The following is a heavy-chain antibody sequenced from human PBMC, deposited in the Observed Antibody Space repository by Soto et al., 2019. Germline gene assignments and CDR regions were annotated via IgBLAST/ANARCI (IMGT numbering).Heavy chain of an antibody. CDR2: IIPIFGTA. Sequence: ASVKGACKTSGYNFSSYAISWVRKAPGQGLEWMGGIIPIFGTANYAQKFQGRVTITADESTSTAYMELSSLRSEDTAVYYCASGYCSGGSCYYYYYYGMDVWGQGTTVTVSS. J-gene: IGHJ6*02. CDR3: ASGYCSGGSCYYYYYYGMDV. V-gene: IGHV1-69*13. D-gene: IGHD2-15*01. CDR1: GYNFSSYA.